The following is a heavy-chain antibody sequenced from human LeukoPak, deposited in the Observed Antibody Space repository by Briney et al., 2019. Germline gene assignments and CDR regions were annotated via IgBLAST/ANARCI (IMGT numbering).Heavy chain of an antibody. Sequence: PGGSLRLSCAASGFTFSSYSMNWVRQAPGKGLEWVSYISSRSSSIYYADSVKGRFTLSRDNAKNSLYLQMNSLRDEDTAVYYCARGDYGDRDLDYWGQGTLVTVSP. CDR2: ISSRSSSI. D-gene: IGHD4-17*01. CDR1: GFTFSSYS. CDR3: ARGDYGDRDLDY. J-gene: IGHJ4*02. V-gene: IGHV3-48*02.